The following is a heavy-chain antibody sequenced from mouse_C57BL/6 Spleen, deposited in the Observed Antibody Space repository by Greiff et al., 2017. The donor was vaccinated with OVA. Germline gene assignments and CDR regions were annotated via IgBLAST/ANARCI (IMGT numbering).Heavy chain of an antibody. Sequence: QVQLQQSGAELARPGASVKLSCKASGYTFTSYGISWVKQRTGQGLEWIGALYPRSGNTYYNEKFKGKATLTADKSSSTAYMELRSLTSEDSAVYFCSYGNYAMDYWGQGTSVTVSS. J-gene: IGHJ4*01. V-gene: IGHV1-81*01. CDR3: SYGNYAMDY. CDR2: LYPRSGNT. D-gene: IGHD2-1*01. CDR1: GYTFTSYG.